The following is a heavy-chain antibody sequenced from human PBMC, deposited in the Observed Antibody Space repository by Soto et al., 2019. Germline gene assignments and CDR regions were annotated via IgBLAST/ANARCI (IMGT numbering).Heavy chain of an antibody. CDR2: IKQDGSEK. J-gene: IGHJ5*02. D-gene: IGHD2-15*01. V-gene: IGHV3-7*01. CDR1: GFTFSSYW. CDR3: ASSFCSGGSCDEDWFDP. Sequence: EVQLVGSGGGWFQPGGSLRLSCAASGFTFSSYWMSWVRQAPGKGRGWVANIKQDGSEKYYVDSVKGRFTISRDNAKNSLYLQMNSLRAEDTAVYYCASSFCSGGSCDEDWFDPWGQGTLVTVSS.